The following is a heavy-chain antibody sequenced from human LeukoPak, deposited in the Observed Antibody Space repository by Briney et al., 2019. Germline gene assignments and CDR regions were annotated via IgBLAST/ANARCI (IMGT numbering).Heavy chain of an antibody. D-gene: IGHD2-2*02. CDR2: IWYDGSNK. V-gene: IGHV3-33*01. Sequence: GRSLRLSCAASGFTFSSYGMHWVRQVPGKGLEWVAVIWYDGSNKYYADSVKGRFTISRDNSKNTLYLQMNSLRAEDTAVYYCARDSRVVPAAIQYYFDYWGQGTLVTVSS. CDR1: GFTFSSYG. J-gene: IGHJ4*02. CDR3: ARDSRVVPAAIQYYFDY.